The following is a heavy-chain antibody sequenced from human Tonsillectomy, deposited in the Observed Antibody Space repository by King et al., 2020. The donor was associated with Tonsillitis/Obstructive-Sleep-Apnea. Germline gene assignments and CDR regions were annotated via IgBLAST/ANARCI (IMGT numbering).Heavy chain of an antibody. CDR2: IKSKTDVGTT. D-gene: IGHD3-9*01. CDR1: GFTFSNAW. V-gene: IGHV3-15*01. J-gene: IGHJ4*02. Sequence: VQLVESGGGLVKPGGSLRLSCAASGFTFSNAWMNWVRQAPGKGLEWVGRIKSKTDVGTTDYAAPVKGRFTISRDDSKNTLYLQMNSLKTEDTAVYYCTTDGLRYVDWLHSADDGGQGTLVTVSS. CDR3: TTDGLRYVDWLHSADD.